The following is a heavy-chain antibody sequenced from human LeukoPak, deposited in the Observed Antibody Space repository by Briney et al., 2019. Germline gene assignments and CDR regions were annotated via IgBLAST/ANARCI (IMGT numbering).Heavy chain of an antibody. D-gene: IGHD3-10*01. CDR3: ARNYYGSGTYPFDY. CDR1: GGSISSSNW. V-gene: IGHV4-4*02. Sequence: PSGTLSLTCAVSGGSISSSNWWSWVRQPPGKGLEWIGEIYHSGSTNYNPSLKSRVTISVDKSNNQFSLKLTSVTAADTAVYYCARNYYGSGTYPFDYWGQGTLVTVSS. J-gene: IGHJ4*02. CDR2: IYHSGST.